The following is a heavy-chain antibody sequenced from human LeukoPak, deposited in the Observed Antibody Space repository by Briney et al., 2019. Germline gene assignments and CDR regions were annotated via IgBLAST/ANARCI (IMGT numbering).Heavy chain of an antibody. Sequence: GGSLRLSCAASGLTFRNYWMHWVRQAPGKGLVWVSRINSDGSTTTYADSVKGRFTISRDNAKNTLYLQMNSLRAEDTAVYYCARAPPSSGYAYHFDIWGQGTMVTVSS. CDR1: GLTFRNYW. CDR3: ARAPPSSGYAYHFDI. CDR2: INSDGSTT. J-gene: IGHJ3*02. D-gene: IGHD5-18*01. V-gene: IGHV3-74*01.